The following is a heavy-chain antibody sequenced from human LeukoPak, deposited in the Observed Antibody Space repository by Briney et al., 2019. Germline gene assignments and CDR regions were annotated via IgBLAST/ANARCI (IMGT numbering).Heavy chain of an antibody. J-gene: IGHJ4*02. CDR2: IWYDGSKK. V-gene: IGHV3-33*01. CDR1: GFIFSNYG. Sequence: GGSLRLSCAASGFIFSNYGMQWVRQAPGKGLEWVAVIWYDGSKKYYADSVKGRFTISRDDSKNTLYLQMNSLRAEDTAVYYCARDYCSTTPCLDNWGQGTLVTVSS. D-gene: IGHD2-2*01. CDR3: ARDYCSTTPCLDN.